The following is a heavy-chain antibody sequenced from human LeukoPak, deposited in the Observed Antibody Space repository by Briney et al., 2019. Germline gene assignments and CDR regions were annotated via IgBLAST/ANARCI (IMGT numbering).Heavy chain of an antibody. J-gene: IGHJ6*03. CDR2: IYYSGST. CDR3: ARHKRRYFDYYYYYMDV. CDR1: GGSISSYY. Sequence: SETLSLTCTVSGGSISSYYWSWIRQPPGKGLEWIGSIYYSGSTYYNPSLKSRVTISVDTSKNQFSLKLSSVTAADTAVYYCARHKRRYFDYYYYYMDVWGKGTTVTISS. V-gene: IGHV4-39*01. D-gene: IGHD3-9*01.